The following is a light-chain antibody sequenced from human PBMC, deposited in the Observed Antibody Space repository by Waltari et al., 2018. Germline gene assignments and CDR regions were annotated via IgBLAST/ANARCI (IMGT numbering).Light chain of an antibody. Sequence: ELVLTQSPGTLSLSPGERATLSCRASQTVGTNYLAWYQQKPGQAPRVLIYGASSRATDIPDRFSGSGSGTDFTLTISRLEPEDFAMYYCQQYNRSPWTFGQGTRVEIK. CDR1: QTVGTNY. J-gene: IGKJ1*01. CDR3: QQYNRSPWT. V-gene: IGKV3-20*01. CDR2: GAS.